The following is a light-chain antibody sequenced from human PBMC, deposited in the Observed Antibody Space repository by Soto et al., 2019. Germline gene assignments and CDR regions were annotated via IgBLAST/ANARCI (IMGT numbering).Light chain of an antibody. V-gene: IGLV1-47*02. CDR2: SDN. J-gene: IGLJ1*01. CDR1: SANIGNNY. Sequence: QYVLTQSPSASGTPGQRVTISGSGRSANIGNNYVCWYQQLPGTAPKLLIYSDNQRPSGVPARFSGSKSGSSASLAISGLRPEDEADYFCVSWDDSLSGLVFGTGTNSPS. CDR3: VSWDDSLSGLV.